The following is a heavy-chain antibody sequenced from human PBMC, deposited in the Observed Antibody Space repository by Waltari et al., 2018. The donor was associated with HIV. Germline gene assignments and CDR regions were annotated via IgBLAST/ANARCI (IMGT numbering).Heavy chain of an antibody. J-gene: IGHJ4*02. D-gene: IGHD3-9*01. Sequence: EVQLLESGGGSVQPGGSLRLSCAASGFTFRSYAMTWVRQAGGKGLEWVVAISGSGNKTYYADSVKVRVTISRDNSKNTVYLQMNSLRAEDTAVYYCAKDNYDIVTGYYYWGQGTLVTVSS. CDR2: ISGSGNKT. CDR3: AKDNYDIVTGYYY. CDR1: GFTFRSYA. V-gene: IGHV3-23*01.